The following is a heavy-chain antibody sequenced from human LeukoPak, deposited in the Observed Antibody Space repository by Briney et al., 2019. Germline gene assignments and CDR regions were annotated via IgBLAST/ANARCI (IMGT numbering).Heavy chain of an antibody. V-gene: IGHV3-7*01. CDR1: GFTLSKYW. D-gene: IGHD7-27*01. CDR2: IQKEGSEA. CDR3: ARAGVTNQLGQNYWYFDL. Sequence: PGGSLTLSCITAGFTLSKYWMSWVRPAPGRGREWVAKIQKEGSEAYYVGSMGGRFTIYSDNAENSLYLQMHSLRAVDTAVYYCARAGVTNQLGQNYWYFDLWGRGTLVTVSS. J-gene: IGHJ2*01.